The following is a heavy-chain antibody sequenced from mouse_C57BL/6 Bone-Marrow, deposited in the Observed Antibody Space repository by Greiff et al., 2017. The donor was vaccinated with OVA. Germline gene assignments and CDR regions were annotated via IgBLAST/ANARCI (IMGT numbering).Heavy chain of an antibody. CDR1: GYTFTSYW. Sequence: QVQLQQSGAELVKPGASVKMSCKASGYTFTSYWITWVKQRPGQGLEWIGDIYPGSGSTNYNEKFKSKATLTVDTSSSTAYMQLSSLTSEDSAVYYCARSSDYYGNYDYWGQGTTLTVSS. D-gene: IGHD2-1*01. CDR3: ARSSDYYGNYDY. V-gene: IGHV1-55*01. CDR2: IYPGSGST. J-gene: IGHJ2*01.